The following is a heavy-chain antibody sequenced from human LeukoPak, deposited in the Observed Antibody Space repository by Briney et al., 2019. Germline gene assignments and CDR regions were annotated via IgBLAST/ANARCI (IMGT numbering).Heavy chain of an antibody. D-gene: IGHD3-3*01. V-gene: IGHV3-30*18. CDR1: GFTFSSYG. Sequence: GRSLRLSCAASGFTFSSYGMHWVRQAPGKGLEWVAVISYDGSNKYYADSVKGRFTISRDNSKNTLYLQMNSLRAEDTAVYYCAKYYGGLRLMGAFDIWGQGTMVTVSS. CDR2: ISYDGSNK. CDR3: AKYYGGLRLMGAFDI. J-gene: IGHJ3*02.